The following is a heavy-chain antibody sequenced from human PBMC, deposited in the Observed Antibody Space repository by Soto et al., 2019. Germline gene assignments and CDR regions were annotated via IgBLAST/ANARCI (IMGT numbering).Heavy chain of an antibody. D-gene: IGHD1-7*01. CDR3: ASGGELLSEHYFDS. V-gene: IGHV3-21*06. CDR2: ISSTSSYK. Sequence: EVQLVESGGGLVKPGGSLRLSCAASGFTFRSYSINWVRQAPGKGLEWVSFISSTSSYKYYADSVKGRFTISRDNARNTGLLQMNTLRGEDTAVYHCASGGELLSEHYFDSWGQGTVVTVSS. CDR1: GFTFRSYS. J-gene: IGHJ4*02.